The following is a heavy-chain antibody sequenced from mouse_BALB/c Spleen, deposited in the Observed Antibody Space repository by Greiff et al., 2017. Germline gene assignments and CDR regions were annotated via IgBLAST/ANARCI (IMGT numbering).Heavy chain of an antibody. CDR1: GYSITSGYY. Sequence: EVHLVESGPGLVKPSQSLSLTCSVTGYSITSGYYWNWIRQFPGNKLEWMGYISYDGSNNYNPSLKNRISITRDTSKNQFFLKLNSVTTEDTATYYCAREWDGNYVSSYWYFDVWGAGTTVTVSS. V-gene: IGHV3-6*02. CDR2: ISYDGSN. CDR3: AREWDGNYVSSYWYFDV. J-gene: IGHJ1*01. D-gene: IGHD2-1*01.